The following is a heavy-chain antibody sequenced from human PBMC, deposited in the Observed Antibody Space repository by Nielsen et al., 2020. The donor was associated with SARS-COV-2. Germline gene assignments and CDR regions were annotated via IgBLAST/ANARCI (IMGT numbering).Heavy chain of an antibody. CDR3: ARDLARKYYYYGMDV. D-gene: IGHD1-14*01. J-gene: IGHJ6*02. CDR1: GFTFSSYS. Sequence: GESLQISCAASGFTFSSYSMNWVRQAPGKGLEWVSSISSSSSYIYYADSVKGRFTISRDNAKNSLYLQMNSLRAEDTAVYYCARDLARKYYYYGMDVWGQGTTVTVSS. V-gene: IGHV3-21*01. CDR2: ISSSSSYI.